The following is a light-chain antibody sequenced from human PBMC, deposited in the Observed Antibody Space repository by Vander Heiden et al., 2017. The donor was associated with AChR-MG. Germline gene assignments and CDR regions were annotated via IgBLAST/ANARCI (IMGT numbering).Light chain of an antibody. CDR1: SLRSYY. V-gene: IGLV3-19*01. J-gene: IGLJ1*01. CDR2: GKN. Sequence: SSELTQDPAVSVALGQTVRTTCQGDSLRSYYASWYQQKPGQAPVLVIYGKNNRPSGIPDRFSGSSSGNTASLTITGAQAEDEAYYYCNSRDSSGNHLYVFGTGTKVTVL. CDR3: NSRDSSGNHLYV.